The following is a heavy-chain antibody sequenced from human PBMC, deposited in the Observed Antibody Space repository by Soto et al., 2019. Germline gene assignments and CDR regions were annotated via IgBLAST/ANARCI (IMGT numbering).Heavy chain of an antibody. CDR2: IGSGSGAI. CDR3: ARNYGGWEGLVLHSHYYMDV. CDR1: GFNFFSFG. Sequence: EVQLVESGGDLVQPGGSLRLSCAASGFNFFSFGMTWVRQAPGKGLEWVSYIGSGSGAIYYADSVKGRFTTSRDNAKNSLYLRMNSLRAEDTAVYYCARNYGGWEGLVLHSHYYMDVWGRGTAVTVSS. J-gene: IGHJ6*03. V-gene: IGHV3-48*01. D-gene: IGHD2-8*01.